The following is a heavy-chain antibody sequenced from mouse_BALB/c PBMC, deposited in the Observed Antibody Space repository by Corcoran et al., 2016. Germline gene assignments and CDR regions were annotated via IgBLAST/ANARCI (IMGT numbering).Heavy chain of an antibody. D-gene: IGHD2-14*01. CDR2: INTYTGEP. CDR3: ARGYYRYDMRGAYAMDY. CDR1: GYTFTNYG. J-gene: IGHJ4*01. V-gene: IGHV9-3-1*01. Sequence: QIQLVQSGPELKKPGETVKISCKASGYTFTNYGMNWVKQAPGKGLKWMGWINTYTGEPTYADDFKGRFAFSLETSASTAYLQINNLKNEDTATYFCARGYYRYDMRGAYAMDYWGQGTSVTVSS.